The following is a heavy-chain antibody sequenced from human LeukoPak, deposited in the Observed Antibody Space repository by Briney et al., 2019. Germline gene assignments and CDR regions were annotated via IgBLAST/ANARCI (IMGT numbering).Heavy chain of an antibody. Sequence: GGSLRLSCAASGVTFSRHVMHWVRQAPGKGLEWVAFIPSDGSNNYYADSVKGRFTISRDNSKNTLYLQMNSLRVDDTAVYYCARDKESNWNYWYVGEIDYWGQGTLVTVSS. CDR3: ARDKESNWNYWYVGEIDY. V-gene: IGHV3-30*02. CDR1: GVTFSRHV. J-gene: IGHJ4*02. D-gene: IGHD1-7*01. CDR2: IPSDGSNN.